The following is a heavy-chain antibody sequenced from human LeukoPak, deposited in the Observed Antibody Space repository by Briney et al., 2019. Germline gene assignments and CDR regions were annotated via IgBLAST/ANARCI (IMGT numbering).Heavy chain of an antibody. CDR1: GGSISSYY. D-gene: IGHD3-3*01. J-gene: IGHJ6*02. Sequence: PSETLSLTCTVSGGSISSYYWSWIQQPPGKGLEWIGYIYYSGSTNYNPSLKSRVTISVDTSKNQFSLKLSSVTAADTAVYYCARDSSPYDFWSGYLPYYYGMDVWGQGTTVTVSS. CDR3: ARDSSPYDFWSGYLPYYYGMDV. V-gene: IGHV4-59*01. CDR2: IYYSGST.